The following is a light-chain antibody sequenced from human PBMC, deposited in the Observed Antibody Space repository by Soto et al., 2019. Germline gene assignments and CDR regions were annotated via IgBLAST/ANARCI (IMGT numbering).Light chain of an antibody. Sequence: QSVLTQPPSASGTPGQRVTISCSGSSSNIGSNTVNWYQQFPGTAPKLLIYSNTQRPSGVPDRFSGSKSGTSASLAISGLQSGDEADYYCAAWDDSLNGPVFGGGTKLTV. J-gene: IGLJ2*01. CDR1: SSNIGSNT. CDR2: SNT. V-gene: IGLV1-44*01. CDR3: AAWDDSLNGPV.